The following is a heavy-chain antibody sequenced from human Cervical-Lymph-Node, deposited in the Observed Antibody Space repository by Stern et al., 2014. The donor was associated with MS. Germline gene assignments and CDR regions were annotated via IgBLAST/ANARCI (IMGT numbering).Heavy chain of an antibody. Sequence: EVQLEESGGGLVQPGGSLRLSCAASGFNFSSYWIHWVRQFPEKGLFWVSQINRDGSDTSYADSVKGRFSISRDNIRNMLYLRMTSLRAEDTAVYYCARGVGDYWGQGARVTVSS. D-gene: IGHD3-16*01. CDR1: GFNFSSYW. CDR3: ARGVGDY. V-gene: IGHV3-74*01. CDR2: INRDGSDT. J-gene: IGHJ4*02.